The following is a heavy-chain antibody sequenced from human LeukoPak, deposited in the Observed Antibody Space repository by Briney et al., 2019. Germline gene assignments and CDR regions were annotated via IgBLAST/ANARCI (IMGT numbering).Heavy chain of an antibody. J-gene: IGHJ4*02. Sequence: GGSLRLSCAASGFTFSSYAMSWVRQAPGKGLEWVSSLTGSGKTTYYAESVKGRFTISRDNSKNTLYLQMNSLRAEDTAVYYCAGNYGPYYFDYWGQGTLVTVSS. CDR1: GFTFSSYA. V-gene: IGHV3-23*01. CDR2: LTGSGKTT. D-gene: IGHD3-10*01. CDR3: AGNYGPYYFDY.